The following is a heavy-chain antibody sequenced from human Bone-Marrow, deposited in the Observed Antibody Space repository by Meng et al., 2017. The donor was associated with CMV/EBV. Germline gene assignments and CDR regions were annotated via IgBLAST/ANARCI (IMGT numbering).Heavy chain of an antibody. CDR1: GYTVSTYF. Sequence: QVRRVQSGAEVKKPGASVKVSCKASGYTVSTYFIHWFRQAPGQGLQWMGWISAYNGNTNHAQKLQGRVTMTTDTSTSTAYMELRSLRSDDTAVYYCARGVAVAGPGDYWGQGTLVTVSS. J-gene: IGHJ4*02. V-gene: IGHV1-18*04. D-gene: IGHD6-19*01. CDR2: ISAYNGNT. CDR3: ARGVAVAGPGDY.